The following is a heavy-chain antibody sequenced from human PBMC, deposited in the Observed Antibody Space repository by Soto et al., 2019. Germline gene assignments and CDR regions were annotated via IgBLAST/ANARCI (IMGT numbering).Heavy chain of an antibody. Sequence: ASVKVSCKASGYTFTSYGISWVRQAPGQGLEWMGWISAYNGNTNYAQKLQGRVTMTTDTSTSTAYMELRSLRSDDTAVYYCAGGAGEAYSSSSSFDYWGQGTLVTVSS. V-gene: IGHV1-18*04. J-gene: IGHJ4*02. CDR1: GYTFTSYG. D-gene: IGHD6-6*01. CDR3: AGGAGEAYSSSSSFDY. CDR2: ISAYNGNT.